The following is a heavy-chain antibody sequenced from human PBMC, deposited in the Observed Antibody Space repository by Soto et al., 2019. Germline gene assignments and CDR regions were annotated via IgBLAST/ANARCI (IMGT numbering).Heavy chain of an antibody. CDR2: IIPIFGTA. CDR1: GGTFSSYA. D-gene: IGHD6-19*01. V-gene: IGHV1-69*13. CDR3: ARDRSGWYDYYYGMDV. J-gene: IGHJ6*02. Sequence: SVKVSCKASGGTFSSYAISWVRQAPGQGLEWMGGIIPIFGTANYAQKFQGRVTITADESTSTAYMELSSLRSEDTAVYYCARDRSGWYDYYYGMDVWGQGTTVTVSS.